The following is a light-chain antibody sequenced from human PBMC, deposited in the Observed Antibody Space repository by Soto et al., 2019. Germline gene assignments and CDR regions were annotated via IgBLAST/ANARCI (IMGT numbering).Light chain of an antibody. V-gene: IGLV2-14*01. CDR2: EVS. CDR1: SSDVGGYNY. Sequence: QSALTQPASVSGSPGQSITISCTGTSSDVGGYNYVSWYQQHPGKAPKLMIYEVSNRPSGVSNRFSGSKSGNTASLTISGLQAEDEADYYCSSYTSSSTVYVFGTGT. J-gene: IGLJ1*01. CDR3: SSYTSSSTVYV.